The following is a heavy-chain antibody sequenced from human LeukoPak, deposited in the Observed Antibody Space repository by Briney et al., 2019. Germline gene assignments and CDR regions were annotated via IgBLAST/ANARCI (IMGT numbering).Heavy chain of an antibody. D-gene: IGHD3-16*01. CDR2: ISGSGDNT. CDR3: AKGGGGVLAS. J-gene: IGHJ4*02. Sequence: GGSLRLSCAASGLTVSKNYMSWVRQAPGKGLEWVSSISGSGDNTYYADSVKGRFTISRDNSKNTLFLQMNSLKADDTAVYYCAKGGGGVLASWGQGTLVTVSS. V-gene: IGHV3-23*01. CDR1: GLTVSKNY.